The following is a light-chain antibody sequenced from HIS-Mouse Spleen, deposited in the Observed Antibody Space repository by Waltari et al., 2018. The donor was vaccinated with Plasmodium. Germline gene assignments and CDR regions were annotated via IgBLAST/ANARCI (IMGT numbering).Light chain of an antibody. CDR1: ALPKPY. CDR2: KDS. J-gene: IGLJ3*02. Sequence: SYELTQPPSVPVSPGQTARITCPGDALPKPYAYWYQQKPGQAPVLVIYKDSERPSGIPERFSGSSSGTTVTLTISGVQAEDEADYYCQSADSSGTPNWVFGGGTKLTVL. CDR3: QSADSSGTPNWV. V-gene: IGLV3-25*03.